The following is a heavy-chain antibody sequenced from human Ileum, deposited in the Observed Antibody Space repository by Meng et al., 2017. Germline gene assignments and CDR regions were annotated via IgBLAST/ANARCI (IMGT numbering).Heavy chain of an antibody. CDR3: ARDPNFSAFDI. D-gene: IGHD2/OR15-2a*01. V-gene: IGHV3-7*01. CDR2: IKEDGSVK. CDR1: GFTFSSSW. J-gene: IGHJ3*02. Sequence: ESLKISCAASGFTFSSSWMAWVRQTPGKGLEWVANIKEDGSVKNHVDSVKGRFTVSRDNAENSLYLQMTSLRVEDTAIYYCARDPNFSAFDIWGQGTMVTVSS.